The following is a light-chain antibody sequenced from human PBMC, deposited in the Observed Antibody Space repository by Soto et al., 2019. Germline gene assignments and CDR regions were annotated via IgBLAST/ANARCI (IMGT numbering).Light chain of an antibody. V-gene: IGKV3-11*01. CDR3: QQRMTWPPIT. J-gene: IGKJ5*01. CDR2: DTS. CDR1: QSVSIY. Sequence: EVVLTQSPATLSLSPGERATLSCRASQSVSIYVAWFQQKPGQAPRLLIYDTSNRATGIPARFSGSGSGTDFPPTNSRLGPEDFAVYYCQQRMTWPPITFGQGTRLEI.